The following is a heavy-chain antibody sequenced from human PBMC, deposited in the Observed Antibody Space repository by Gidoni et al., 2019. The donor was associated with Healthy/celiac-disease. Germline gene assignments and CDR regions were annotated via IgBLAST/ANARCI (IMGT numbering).Heavy chain of an antibody. CDR3: ARAGDIAAWDPDAFDI. CDR2: IKQEGSEK. V-gene: IGHV3-7*01. J-gene: IGHJ3*02. Sequence: DVQLVESGGGLVQPGGYLSLSWSASGFSLRTHCMSWVRQAPGEGREWVANIKQEGSEKYYVDSVKGRFTISRDNAKNTLYLQMNSLRAEDTAVYYCARAGDIAAWDPDAFDIWGQGTMVTVSS. CDR1: GFSLRTHC. D-gene: IGHD6-6*01.